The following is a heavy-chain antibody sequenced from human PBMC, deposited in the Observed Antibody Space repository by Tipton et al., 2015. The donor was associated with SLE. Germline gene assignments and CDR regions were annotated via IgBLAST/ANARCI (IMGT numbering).Heavy chain of an antibody. D-gene: IGHD6-19*01. CDR2: IYYSGST. CDR3: ARLAVAGMWYYFDF. CDR1: GYSISSGYY. Sequence: LRLSCAVSGYSISSGYYWGWIRQPPGKGLEWIGYIYYSGSTYYNPSLKSRVTISVDTSKNQLSLNVISMTAADTAVYYCARLAVAGMWYYFDFWGQGAPVTVSS. J-gene: IGHJ4*02. V-gene: IGHV4-38-2*01.